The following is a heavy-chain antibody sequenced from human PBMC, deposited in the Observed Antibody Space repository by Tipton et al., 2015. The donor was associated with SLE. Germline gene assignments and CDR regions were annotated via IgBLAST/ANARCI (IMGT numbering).Heavy chain of an antibody. D-gene: IGHD3-16*01. CDR3: ARRLGAFDI. CDR1: GGSISSHY. V-gene: IGHV4-59*08. CDR2: IYYSGST. Sequence: TLSLTCTVSGGSISSHYWSWIRQPPGKGLEWIGYIYYSGSTNYNPSLKSRVTISVDTSKNQFSLKLSSVTAADTAVYYCARRLGAFDIWGQGTMVTVSS. J-gene: IGHJ3*02.